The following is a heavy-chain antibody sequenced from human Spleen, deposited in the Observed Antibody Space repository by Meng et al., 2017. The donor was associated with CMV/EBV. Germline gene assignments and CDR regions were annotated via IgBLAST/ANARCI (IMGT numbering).Heavy chain of an antibody. CDR1: GASFSDDY. J-gene: IGHJ6*02. CDR3: AGLKETVTTLKRFYYGMDG. CDR2: INHSGST. D-gene: IGHD4-17*01. Sequence: SETLSLTCTVYGASFSDDYWSWVRQPPGKGLEYIGEINHSGSTVYNPSLKGRVTISVDTSKNQFSLKLTSLTAADTSVYYCAGLKETVTTLKRFYYGMDGWGQGTTVTVSS. V-gene: IGHV4-34*01.